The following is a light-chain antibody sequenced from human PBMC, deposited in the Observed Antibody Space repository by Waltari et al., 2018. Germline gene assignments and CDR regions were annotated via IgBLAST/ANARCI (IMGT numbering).Light chain of an antibody. CDR1: TSYIGYNKF. Sequence: QSALTQPASVSGSPGQSIAISCTGTTSYIGYNKFVSWYQQNPGKAPQLIIYDVTGRPSGVSDRFSGSKSGNTASLTISGLQAEDEADYYCSSYTSSRTLIFGGGTKVTV. CDR3: SSYTSSRTLI. V-gene: IGLV2-14*01. J-gene: IGLJ2*01. CDR2: DVT.